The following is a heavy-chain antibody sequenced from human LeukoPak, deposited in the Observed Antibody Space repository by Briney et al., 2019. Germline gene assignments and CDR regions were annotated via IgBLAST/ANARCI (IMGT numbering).Heavy chain of an antibody. J-gene: IGHJ4*02. D-gene: IGHD2-2*01. V-gene: IGHV3-21*01. CDR1: GFTFSSYS. Sequence: GGSLRLSCAASGFTFSSYSMNWVRQAPGKGLEWVSSISSSSSYIYYADSVKGRFTISRDNAKNSLYLQMNSLRAEDTAVYYCARGDQDIVVVPAAYDYWGQGTLVTVSS. CDR2: ISSSSSYI. CDR3: ARGDQDIVVVPAAYDY.